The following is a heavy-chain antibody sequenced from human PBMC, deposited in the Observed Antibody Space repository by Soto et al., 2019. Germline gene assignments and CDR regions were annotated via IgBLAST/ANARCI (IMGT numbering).Heavy chain of an antibody. J-gene: IGHJ6*02. CDR2: IYTSGST. CDR1: GGSISIYY. V-gene: IGHV4-4*07. CDR3: ASSARGFYCSSTSCYGYGMDV. D-gene: IGHD2-2*01. Sequence: PSETLSLTCTVSGGSISIYYWSWIRHPAGKGLEWIGRIYTSGSTNYNPSLKSRVTMSVDTSKNQFSLKLSSVTAADTAVYYCASSARGFYCSSTSCYGYGMDVWGQGTTVTVSS.